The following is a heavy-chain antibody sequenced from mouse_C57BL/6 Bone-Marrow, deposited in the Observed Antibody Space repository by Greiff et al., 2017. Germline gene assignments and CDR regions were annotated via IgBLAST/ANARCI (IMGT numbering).Heavy chain of an antibody. CDR3: ARGAAQAFAY. V-gene: IGHV1-72*01. CDR1: GYTFTSYW. Sequence: QVQLKQPGAELVKPGASVKLSCKASGYTFTSYWMHWVKQRPGRGLEWLGRIDPNSGGTKYNEKFKSKATLTVDKPSSTAYMQLISLTSEDSAVYYCARGAAQAFAYWGQGTLVTVSA. CDR2: IDPNSGGT. J-gene: IGHJ3*01. D-gene: IGHD3-2*02.